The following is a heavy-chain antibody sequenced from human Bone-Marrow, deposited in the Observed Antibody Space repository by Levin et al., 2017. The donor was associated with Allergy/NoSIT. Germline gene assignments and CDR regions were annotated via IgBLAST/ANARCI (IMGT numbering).Heavy chain of an antibody. D-gene: IGHD3-10*01. Sequence: AGGSLRLSCTASGFTFGDHTMSWFRQAPGKGLEWVGFIRIRAYGGTTEYAASVKGRFTISRDDSKSIVYLQLNSLKTEDTALYYCSRVPVTMAALIELYFDYWGQGTLVTVSS. V-gene: IGHV3-49*03. J-gene: IGHJ4*02. CDR3: SRVPVTMAALIELYFDY. CDR2: IRIRAYGGTT. CDR1: GFTFGDHT.